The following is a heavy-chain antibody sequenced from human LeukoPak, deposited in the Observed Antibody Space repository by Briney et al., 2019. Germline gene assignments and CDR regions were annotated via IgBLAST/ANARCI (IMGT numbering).Heavy chain of an antibody. CDR2: VSPDGSTT. D-gene: IGHD3-10*01. J-gene: IGHJ4*02. V-gene: IGHV3-74*01. Sequence: PGGSLRLSCAASGFTFSSYWMHWVRQTPGKGLVWVSRVSPDGSTTYYADSVKDRFTISRDNAKNTLYLQMNSLRAEDTAVYYCAKYYNSRTYSLDYWGQGTLVTVSS. CDR1: GFTFSSYW. CDR3: AKYYNSRTYSLDY.